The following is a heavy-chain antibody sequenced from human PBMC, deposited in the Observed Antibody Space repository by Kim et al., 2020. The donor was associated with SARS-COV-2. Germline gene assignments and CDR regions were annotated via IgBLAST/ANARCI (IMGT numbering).Heavy chain of an antibody. J-gene: IGHJ4*02. V-gene: IGHV1-2*02. CDR2: GT. Sequence: GTNYAQKFQGRVTMTRDTSISTAYMKLSRLRSDDTAVYYCARGKAADFDYWGQGTLVTVSS. D-gene: IGHD6-25*01. CDR3: ARGKAADFDY.